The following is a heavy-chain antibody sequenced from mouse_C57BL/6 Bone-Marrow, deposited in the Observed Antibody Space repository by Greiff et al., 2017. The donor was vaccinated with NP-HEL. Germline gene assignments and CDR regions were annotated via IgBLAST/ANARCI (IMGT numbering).Heavy chain of an antibody. J-gene: IGHJ2*01. CDR2: ISSGSSTI. CDR3: ARYYYGSIYFDY. D-gene: IGHD1-1*01. CDR1: GFTFSDYG. V-gene: IGHV5-17*01. Sequence: VKLMESGGGLVKPGGSLKLSCAASGFTFSDYGMHWVRQAPEKGLEWVAYISSGSSTIYYADTVKGRFPISRDNAKNTLFLQMTILRSEDTAMYYCARYYYGSIYFDYWGQGTTLTVSS.